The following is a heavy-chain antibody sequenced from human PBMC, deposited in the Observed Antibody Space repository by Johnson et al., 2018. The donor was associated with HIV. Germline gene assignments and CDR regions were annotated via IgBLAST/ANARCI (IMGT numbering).Heavy chain of an antibody. CDR3: AKGFGASSGAFDI. CDR2: IYSGGST. D-gene: IGHD1-26*01. J-gene: IGHJ3*02. Sequence: VQLVESGGGVVQPGRSLRLACVASGFIVGTKYMSWVRQAPGKGLEWVSVIYSGGSTYYADSVKGRFTISRDNSKNTVYLQMNSLRVEDTAVYYCAKGFGASSGAFDIWGQGTGVTVSS. CDR1: GFIVGTKY. V-gene: IGHV3-66*01.